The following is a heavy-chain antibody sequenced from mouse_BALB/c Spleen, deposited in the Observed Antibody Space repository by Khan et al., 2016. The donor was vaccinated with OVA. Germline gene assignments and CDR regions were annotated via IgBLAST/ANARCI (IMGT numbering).Heavy chain of an antibody. Sequence: VQLQQSGPELVRPGASVKISCKASGYSFTGYFMNWVMQSHGKSLEWIGRINPHIGETFYNQRFTDKATLTVDESSSTAHLERRSLASEDSAVYYCTRIYRSDFDYWGQGTTLTVSS. CDR3: TRIYRSDFDY. J-gene: IGHJ2*01. CDR1: GYSFTGYF. V-gene: IGHV1-20*02. D-gene: IGHD1-1*01. CDR2: INPHIGET.